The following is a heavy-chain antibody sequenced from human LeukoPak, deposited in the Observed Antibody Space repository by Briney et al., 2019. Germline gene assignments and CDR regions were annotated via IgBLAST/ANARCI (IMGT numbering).Heavy chain of an antibody. D-gene: IGHD6-19*01. CDR3: ARVGIAVAGTGSWFDP. Sequence: ASVKVSCKASGYTFTSHGISWVRQAPGQGLEWMGWISAYNGNTNYAQKLQGRVTMTTDTSTSTAYMELRSLRSDDTAVYYCARVGIAVAGTGSWFDPWGQGTLVTVSS. CDR2: ISAYNGNT. J-gene: IGHJ5*02. V-gene: IGHV1-18*01. CDR1: GYTFTSHG.